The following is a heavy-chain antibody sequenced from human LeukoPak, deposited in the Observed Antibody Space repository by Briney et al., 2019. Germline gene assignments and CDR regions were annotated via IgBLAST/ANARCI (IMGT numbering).Heavy chain of an antibody. Sequence: PSQTLSLTCTVPGGSISSGDYYWSWIRQPPGKGLEWIGYIYYSGSTYYNPSLKSRVTISVDTSKNQFSLKLSSVTAADTAVYYCARQGSGYSYTNWFDPWGQGTLVTVSS. CDR1: GGSISSGDYY. V-gene: IGHV4-30-4*01. CDR3: ARQGSGYSYTNWFDP. CDR2: IYYSGST. J-gene: IGHJ5*02. D-gene: IGHD5-18*01.